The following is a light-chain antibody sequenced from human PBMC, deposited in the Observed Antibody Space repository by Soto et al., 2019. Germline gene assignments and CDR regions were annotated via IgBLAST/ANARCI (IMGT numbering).Light chain of an antibody. J-gene: IGLJ1*01. CDR3: CSYTVSSTYV. CDR1: SSDVGGHNY. Sequence: QSALTQPASVSGSPGQSITISCIGTSSDVGGHNYVSWYRQYPGKAPKLIIYDVSNRPSGVSNRFSGSKSGNTASLTISGLQPEDEADYFCCSYTVSSTYVFGTGTKLTVL. CDR2: DVS. V-gene: IGLV2-14*01.